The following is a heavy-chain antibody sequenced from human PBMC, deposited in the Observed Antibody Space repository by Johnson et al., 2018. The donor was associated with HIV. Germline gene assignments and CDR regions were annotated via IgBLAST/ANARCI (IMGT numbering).Heavy chain of an antibody. CDR3: ARGKLPAALRRGDAFDI. J-gene: IGHJ3*02. CDR1: AFTVTIYG. CDR2: IRYDGSHK. D-gene: IGHD2-2*01. V-gene: IGHV3-30*02. Sequence: HVHLVESRGGAVQRGGSLRRSCAASAFTVTIYGMHCVRPAPGTGLERVAFIRYDGSHKYYAASVKGRFPISRDNSKNTLYLQMNSLRAEDTALYYCARGKLPAALRRGDAFDIWGQGTMVTVSS.